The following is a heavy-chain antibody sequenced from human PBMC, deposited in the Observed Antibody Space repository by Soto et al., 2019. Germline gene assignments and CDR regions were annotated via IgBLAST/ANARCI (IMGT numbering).Heavy chain of an antibody. Sequence: QVQLVESGGGVVQPGRSLRLSCAASGFTFSSYGMHWVRQAPGKGLEWVAVISYDGSNKYYADSVKGRFTISRDNSKNTLYLQMNSLRAEDTAVYYCAKGPQRHYYDSSGNFDYWGQGTLVTVSS. V-gene: IGHV3-30*18. D-gene: IGHD3-22*01. CDR2: ISYDGSNK. CDR3: AKGPQRHYYDSSGNFDY. CDR1: GFTFSSYG. J-gene: IGHJ4*02.